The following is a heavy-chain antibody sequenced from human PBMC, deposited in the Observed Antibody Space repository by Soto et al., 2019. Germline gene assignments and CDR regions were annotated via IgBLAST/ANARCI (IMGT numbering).Heavy chain of an antibody. Sequence: QVQLQESGPGLVKPSETVTLTCSVSGGSLSSFHWSWIRKAPGKGLEWIGSIYNSESTNYNPSLKSRVTISVDISKNHFSLKLTSVTSADTAVYYCARGSMFYDFQDGHYYYYVDVWGKGTTVTVSS. CDR2: IYNSEST. V-gene: IGHV4-4*08. J-gene: IGHJ6*03. CDR1: GGSLSSFH. CDR3: ARGSMFYDFQDGHYYYYVDV. D-gene: IGHD3-3*01.